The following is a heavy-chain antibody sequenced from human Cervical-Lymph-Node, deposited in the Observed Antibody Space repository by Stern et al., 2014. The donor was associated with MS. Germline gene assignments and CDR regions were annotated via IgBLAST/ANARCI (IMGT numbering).Heavy chain of an antibody. D-gene: IGHD6-13*01. J-gene: IGHJ5*02. CDR3: ARSSETSDRWYSLGYDL. V-gene: IGHV1-69*01. CDR2: LFPVFGTP. CDR1: VGTFSQFP. Sequence: VQLGESGAEATTPGSSVKVSCKASVGTFSQFPSSWVRQAPGQGLAWMGGLFPVFGTPTYAQEFRRRVTITADVSTSTVYMELSSLRSDDTAVYYCARSSETSDRWYSLGYDLWGQGTLVTVSS.